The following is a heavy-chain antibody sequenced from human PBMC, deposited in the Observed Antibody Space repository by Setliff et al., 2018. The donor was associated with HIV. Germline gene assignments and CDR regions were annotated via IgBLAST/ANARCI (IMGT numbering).Heavy chain of an antibody. CDR1: GDSITSGTYY. CDR2: ISTSGTT. V-gene: IGHV4-61*09. Sequence: PSETLSLTCTVSGDSITSGTYYWSWIRQPAGMRLEWIGHISTSGTTNYTPSLKSRVTISADTSKSQFSLKLTSVTAADPAAYFCARVSTDYVWGSFLSSGPYYFDFWGQGALVTVSS. J-gene: IGHJ4*02. D-gene: IGHD3-16*01. CDR3: ARVSTDYVWGSFLSSGPYYFDF.